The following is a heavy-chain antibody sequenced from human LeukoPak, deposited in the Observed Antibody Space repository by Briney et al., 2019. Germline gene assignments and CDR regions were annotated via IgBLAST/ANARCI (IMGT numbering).Heavy chain of an antibody. CDR2: ISTYNGNT. CDR1: GYTFVNYG. CDR3: ARDQVGGPSVSQH. Sequence: ASVKVSCKTAGYTFVNYGISWVRQAPGQGFEWMGWISTYNGNTDYAQKFQGRVTMTTDTSTTTAYMELRSLAYDDTAIYYCARDQVGGPSVSQHWGQGALVTVSS. D-gene: IGHD1-26*01. V-gene: IGHV1-18*01. J-gene: IGHJ1*01.